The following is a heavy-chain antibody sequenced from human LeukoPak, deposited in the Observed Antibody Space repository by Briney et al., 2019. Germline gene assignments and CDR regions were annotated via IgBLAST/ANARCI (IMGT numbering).Heavy chain of an antibody. D-gene: IGHD3-9*01. Sequence: GGSLRLSCAASGFTFSSYAMSWVRQAPGKGLEWVSAISGSGGSTYYADSVKGRFTISRDNSKNTLYLQMNSLRAEDTAVYYCAKLRGSFDWLLSSDYYYGMDVWAKGPRSPSP. CDR3: AKLRGSFDWLLSSDYYYGMDV. CDR1: GFTFSSYA. V-gene: IGHV3-23*01. J-gene: IGHJ6*02. CDR2: ISGSGGST.